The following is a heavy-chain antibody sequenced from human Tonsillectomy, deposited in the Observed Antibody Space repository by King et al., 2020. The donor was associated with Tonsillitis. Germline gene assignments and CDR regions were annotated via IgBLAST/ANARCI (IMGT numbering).Heavy chain of an antibody. V-gene: IGHV4-38-2*01. J-gene: IGHJ4*02. D-gene: IGHD4-17*01. CDR2: IYHSGST. Sequence: IRQPPGKGLEWIGSIYHSGSTYYNPSLKSRVPISVDTSKNQFSLKRSSVTAADTSVYYCAKRRGGGDPRDFCGQGPLVTVSS. CDR3: AKRRGGGDPRDF.